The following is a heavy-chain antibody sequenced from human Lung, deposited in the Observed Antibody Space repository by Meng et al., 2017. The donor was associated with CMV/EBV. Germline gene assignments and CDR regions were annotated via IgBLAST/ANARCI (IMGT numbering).Heavy chain of an antibody. V-gene: IGHV3-21*01. CDR2: ISSSSRYI. CDR1: GFTFSGYS. D-gene: IGHD6-19*01. J-gene: IGHJ4*02. CDR3: ATRMGTGYTSD. Sequence: GESLKISCAASGFTFSGYSMNWVRQAPGKGLEWVSIISSSSRYIYYADSVKGRFTISRDNAENSLYLQMNNLRADDTAVYYCATRMGTGYTSDWGQGTLVTVSS.